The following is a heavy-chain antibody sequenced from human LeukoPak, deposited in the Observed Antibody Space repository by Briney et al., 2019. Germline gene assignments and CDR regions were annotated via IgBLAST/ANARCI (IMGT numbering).Heavy chain of an antibody. CDR1: GFTFSSYS. CDR2: ISSSSSYI. J-gene: IGHJ4*02. V-gene: IGHV3-21*01. Sequence: GGSLRLSCAASGFTFSSYSMNWVRQAPGMGLEWVSSISSSSSYIYYADSVKGRFTISRDNAKNSLYLQMNSLRAEDTAVYYCARAAVAGTGGFDYWGQGTLVTVSS. D-gene: IGHD6-19*01. CDR3: ARAAVAGTGGFDY.